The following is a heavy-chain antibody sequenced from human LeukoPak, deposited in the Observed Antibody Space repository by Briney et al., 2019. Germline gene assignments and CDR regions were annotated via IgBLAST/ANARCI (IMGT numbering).Heavy chain of an antibody. J-gene: IGHJ4*02. Sequence: GGSLRLSCVASGFPFRSFSMNWVRQAPGKGLEWVSSISSSSTYIYYADSVKGRFAISRDNAKNSLYLQMNSLRVEDTAVYYCARAEGSGSSFDYWGQGTLVTVSS. V-gene: IGHV3-21*01. CDR1: GFPFRSFS. CDR3: ARAEGSGSSFDY. CDR2: ISSSSTYI. D-gene: IGHD3-10*01.